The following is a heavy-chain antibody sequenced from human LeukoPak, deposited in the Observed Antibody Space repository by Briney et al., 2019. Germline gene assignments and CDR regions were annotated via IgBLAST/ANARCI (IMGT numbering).Heavy chain of an antibody. Sequence: ASVKVSCKASGYAFTSNGISWVRQAPGQGLEWVGWISAYNGNTSYAQKIQARVTMTTETSTTTEYMELMSLRSDNTAVYYCARKFGSKDSWGYYYYYMDVWGKGTTVTVSS. D-gene: IGHD3-10*01. CDR1: GYAFTSNG. CDR2: ISAYNGNT. CDR3: ARKFGSKDSWGYYYYYMDV. J-gene: IGHJ6*03. V-gene: IGHV1-18*01.